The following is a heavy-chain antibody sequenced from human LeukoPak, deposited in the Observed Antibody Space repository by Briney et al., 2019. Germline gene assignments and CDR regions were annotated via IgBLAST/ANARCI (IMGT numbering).Heavy chain of an antibody. J-gene: IGHJ5*02. V-gene: IGHV1-18*01. Sequence: ASVKVSCKASGYTFTSYGISWVRQAPGQGLEWMGWISAYNGNTNYAQKLQGRVTMTTDTSTSTAYMELRSLRSDDTAVYYCARDRDGGTAMVTYWFDPWGQGTLVTVSS. CDR3: ARDRDGGTAMVTYWFDP. D-gene: IGHD5-18*01. CDR1: GYTFTSYG. CDR2: ISAYNGNT.